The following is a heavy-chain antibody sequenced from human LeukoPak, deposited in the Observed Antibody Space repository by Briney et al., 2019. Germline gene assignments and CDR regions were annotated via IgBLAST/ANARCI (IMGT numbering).Heavy chain of an antibody. D-gene: IGHD3-10*01. CDR3: ARLWFGELSPDY. CDR1: GYTFTSYG. V-gene: IGHV1-18*01. J-gene: IGHJ4*02. CDR2: ISAYNGNT. Sequence: ASVKVSCKASGYTFTSYGISWVRQAPGLGLEWMGWISAYNGNTNYAQKLQGRVTMTTDTSTSTAYMELRSLRSDDTAVYYCARLWFGELSPDYWGQGTLVTVSS.